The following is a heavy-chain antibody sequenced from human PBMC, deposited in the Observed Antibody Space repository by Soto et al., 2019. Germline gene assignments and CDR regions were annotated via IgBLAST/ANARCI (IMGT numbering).Heavy chain of an antibody. Sequence: GGTLRLSCAASGVTFRNYVMDGVRQAPGKGLEWVSYIGIGSSTKYYADSVKGRFTISRDNAKNSLYLQMNSLRAEDTAVYYCARDQLYYNDISGRPLNAFDVWGQGTMVTVSS. CDR3: ARDQLYYNDISGRPLNAFDV. V-gene: IGHV3-48*01. D-gene: IGHD3-22*01. CDR2: IGIGSSTK. J-gene: IGHJ3*01. CDR1: GVTFRNYV.